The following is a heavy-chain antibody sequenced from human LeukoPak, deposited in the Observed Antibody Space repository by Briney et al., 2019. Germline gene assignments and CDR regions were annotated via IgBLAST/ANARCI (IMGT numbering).Heavy chain of an antibody. D-gene: IGHD3-10*01. CDR2: INPNSGGT. V-gene: IGHV1-2*02. Sequence: ASVKVSCKASGYTFTGYYMHWVRQAPGQGLEWMGWINPNSGGTNYAQKFQGRVTMTRDTSISTAYMELSRLRSDDTALYYCARERYYSSGNYNNRIDYWGQGTLVTVSS. CDR1: GYTFTGYY. J-gene: IGHJ4*02. CDR3: ARERYYSSGNYNNRIDY.